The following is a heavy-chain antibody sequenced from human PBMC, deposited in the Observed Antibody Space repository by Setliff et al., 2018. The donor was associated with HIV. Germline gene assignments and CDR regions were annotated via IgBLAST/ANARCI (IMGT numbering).Heavy chain of an antibody. J-gene: IGHJ6*03. CDR2: IIPMFGSA. CDR1: GGRFSSYP. Sequence: VASVKVSCKASGGRFSSYPMSWVRQAPGQGLEWMGGIIPMFGSANYAQKFQGRVTITADGSTRTVYMVLSSLRSEDTAVYYCARGTDGDYYYYMDVWGKGTTVTVSS. D-gene: IGHD3-10*01. V-gene: IGHV1-69*13. CDR3: ARGTDGDYYYYMDV.